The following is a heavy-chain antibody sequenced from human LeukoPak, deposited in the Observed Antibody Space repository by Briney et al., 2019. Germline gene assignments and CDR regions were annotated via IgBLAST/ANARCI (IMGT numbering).Heavy chain of an antibody. V-gene: IGHV4-61*02. CDR3: ARTVATIQRALYYYYMDV. CDR2: IYTSGST. J-gene: IGHJ6*03. D-gene: IGHD5-12*01. Sequence: SETLSLTCQVSGGSISSGRHYWSWIRQPAGKGLEWIGRIYTSGSTNYNPSLKSRVTKSVDTSKNQFSLKLSSVTAADTAVYYCARTVATIQRALYYYYMDVWGKGTTVTISS. CDR1: GGSISSGRHY.